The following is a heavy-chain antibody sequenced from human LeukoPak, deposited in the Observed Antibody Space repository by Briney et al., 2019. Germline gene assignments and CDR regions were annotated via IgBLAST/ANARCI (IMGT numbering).Heavy chain of an antibody. CDR1: GGSISSGSYY. J-gene: IGHJ6*03. D-gene: IGHD4-23*01. V-gene: IGHV4-61*02. CDR2: IYTSGST. Sequence: SETLSLTRTVSGGSISSGSYYWSWIRQPAGKGLEWIGRIYTSGSTNYNPSLKSRVTISVDTSKNQFSLKLSSVTAADTAVYYCATDGGNSYYYYYMDVWGKGTTVTVSS. CDR3: ATDGGNSYYYYYMDV.